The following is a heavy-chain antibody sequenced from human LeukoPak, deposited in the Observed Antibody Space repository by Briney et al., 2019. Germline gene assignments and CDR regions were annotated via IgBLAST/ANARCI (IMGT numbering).Heavy chain of an antibody. D-gene: IGHD3-9*01. CDR1: GGSLSGYY. CDR2: INHSGST. V-gene: IGHV4-34*01. CDR3: ARGGTELRYFDWAQYYFDY. Sequence: SETLSLTCAVYGGSLSGYYWSWIRQPPGKGLEWIGEINHSGSTNYNPSLKSRVTISVDTSKNQFSLKLSSVTAADTAVYYCARGGTELRYFDWAQYYFDYWGQGTLVTVSS. J-gene: IGHJ4*02.